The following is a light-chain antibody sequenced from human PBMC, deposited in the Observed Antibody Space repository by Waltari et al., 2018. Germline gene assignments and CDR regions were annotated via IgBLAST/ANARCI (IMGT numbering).Light chain of an antibody. CDR2: EAS. Sequence: EIVLTQSPATLSLSPGERATLSCRASQSISSFLAWYQQKPGQAPRLLIYEASKRATGIPAMFSGSGSGTGFTRPSSSLEPEDFAVYFCQQRYDWPPRYTFGQGTKLEIK. V-gene: IGKV3-11*01. CDR3: QQRYDWPPRYT. CDR1: QSISSF. J-gene: IGKJ2*01.